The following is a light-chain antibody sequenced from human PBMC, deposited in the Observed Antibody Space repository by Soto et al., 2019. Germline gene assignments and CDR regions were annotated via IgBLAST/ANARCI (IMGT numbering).Light chain of an antibody. CDR3: SSYTSSNTYV. Sequence: QSVLTQPASVSGSPGQSITISCTGTISDVSGYNFVSWYQQYPGEAPKPMIYDVSNRPSGVSNRFSGSKSGNTASLTISGLQAEDEADYYCSSYTSSNTYVFGTGTKVTVL. V-gene: IGLV2-14*03. CDR2: DVS. CDR1: ISDVSGYNF. J-gene: IGLJ1*01.